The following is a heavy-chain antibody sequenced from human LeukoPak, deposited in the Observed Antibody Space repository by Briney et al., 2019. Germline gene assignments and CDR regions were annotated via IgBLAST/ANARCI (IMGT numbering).Heavy chain of an antibody. D-gene: IGHD1-26*01. CDR2: IHPDGTRI. V-gene: IGHV3-74*01. J-gene: IGHJ6*03. Sequence: PGGSLRLSCAVSGFTFSNNWMYWVRHAPGKGLVWVSRIHPDGTRIYYADSVKGRFTISRDNAKNTLYLQMDSLRGDDTAVYYWGREVGEVPTAVSVYYYYFIDVLGKGATVTVSS. CDR3: GREVGEVPTAVSVYYYYFIDV. CDR1: GFTFSNNW.